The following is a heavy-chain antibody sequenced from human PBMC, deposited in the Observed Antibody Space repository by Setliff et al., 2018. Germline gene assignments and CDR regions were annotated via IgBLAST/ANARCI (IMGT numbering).Heavy chain of an antibody. Sequence: ASVKVSCKASGYTFTGYFIHWVRQAPGQGLEWMGWVNPNSGGTNYAQKFQGRVTMTRDTSISTAYMELSRLRSDDTAVYSCARSRLYGGWFDPWGQGTLVTVSS. CDR2: VNPNSGGT. J-gene: IGHJ5*02. D-gene: IGHD4-17*01. CDR1: GYTFTGYF. V-gene: IGHV1-2*02. CDR3: ARSRLYGGWFDP.